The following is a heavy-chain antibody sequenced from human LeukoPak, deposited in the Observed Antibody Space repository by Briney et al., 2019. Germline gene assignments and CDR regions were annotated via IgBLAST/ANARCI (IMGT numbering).Heavy chain of an antibody. CDR1: GFSLSSGYY. Sequence: SETLSLTCTVSGFSLSSGYYWGWIRQPPGKGLEWIGSIYHSGSTYYNPSLKSRVTISEDTSKNQFSLKLSSVTAADTAVYYCARDPKKNFYFDYWGQGTLVTVSS. CDR3: ARDPKKNFYFDY. V-gene: IGHV4-38-2*02. J-gene: IGHJ4*02. CDR2: IYHSGST.